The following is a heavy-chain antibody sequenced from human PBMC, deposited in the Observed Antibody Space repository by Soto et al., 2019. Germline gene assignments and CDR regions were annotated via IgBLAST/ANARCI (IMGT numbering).Heavy chain of an antibody. D-gene: IGHD3-3*01. V-gene: IGHV3-23*01. J-gene: IGHJ6*03. CDR3: AKDGDYDFWSGSYGSESGYMDV. CDR1: GFTFSRYA. Sequence: EVQLLESGGGLVQPGGSLRLSCAASGFTFSRYAMSWVRQAPGKGLEWVSAISGSGGSTYYADSVKGRFTISRDNSKNTLYLQMNSLRAQDTAVYSCAKDGDYDFWSGSYGSESGYMDVWGKGTTVTVSS. CDR2: ISGSGGST.